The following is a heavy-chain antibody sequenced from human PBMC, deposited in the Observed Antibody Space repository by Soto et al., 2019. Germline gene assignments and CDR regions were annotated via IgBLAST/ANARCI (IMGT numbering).Heavy chain of an antibody. CDR1: GFTFDDYA. J-gene: IGHJ4*02. D-gene: IGHD6-6*01. Sequence: GGSLRLSCAASGFTFDDYAMHWVRQAPGKGLEWVSGISWNSGSIGYADSVKGRFTISRDNAKNSLYLQMNSLRAEDTALYYCAKDRAPEPSSPFDYWGQGTLVTVSS. V-gene: IGHV3-9*01. CDR3: AKDRAPEPSSPFDY. CDR2: ISWNSGSI.